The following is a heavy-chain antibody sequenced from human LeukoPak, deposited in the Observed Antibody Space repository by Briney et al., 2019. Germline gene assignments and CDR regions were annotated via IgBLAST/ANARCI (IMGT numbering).Heavy chain of an antibody. D-gene: IGHD5-12*01. CDR2: INPNSGGT. V-gene: IGHV1-2*02. J-gene: IGHJ3*02. CDR1: GYTFTGYY. Sequence: ASVKVSCKASGYTFTGYYMHWVRQAPGQGLEWMGWINPNSGGTNYAQKFQGRVTMTRDTSISTAYMELSRPRSDDTAVYYCARDGTIEMATITYAFDIWGQGTMVTVSS. CDR3: ARDGTIEMATITYAFDI.